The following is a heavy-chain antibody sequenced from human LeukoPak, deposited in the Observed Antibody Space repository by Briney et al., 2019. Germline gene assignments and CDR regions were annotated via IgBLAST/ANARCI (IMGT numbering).Heavy chain of an antibody. J-gene: IGHJ4*02. Sequence: PSETLSLTCAVYGGSFSGYYWSWIRQPPGKGLEWIGEINHSGSTNYNPSLKSRVTISVDTSKNQFSLKLSSVTAAHTAVYYCARVRATGAHDCWGQGTLVTVSS. V-gene: IGHV4-34*01. CDR1: GGSFSGYY. CDR3: ARVRATGAHDC. D-gene: IGHD7-27*01. CDR2: INHSGST.